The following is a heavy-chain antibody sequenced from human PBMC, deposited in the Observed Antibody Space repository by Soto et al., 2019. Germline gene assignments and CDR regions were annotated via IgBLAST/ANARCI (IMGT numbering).Heavy chain of an antibody. J-gene: IGHJ4*02. CDR1: GYTFTGYY. Sequence: GASVKVSCKASGYTFTGYYMHWVRQAPGQGLEWMGWINPNSGGTNYAQKFQGRVTMTRDTSISTAYMELSRLRSDDTAVYYCARENTYCSSSSCYSFDSWGQGTLVTVSS. CDR2: INPNSGGT. CDR3: ARENTYCSSSSCYSFDS. D-gene: IGHD2-2*01. V-gene: IGHV1-2*02.